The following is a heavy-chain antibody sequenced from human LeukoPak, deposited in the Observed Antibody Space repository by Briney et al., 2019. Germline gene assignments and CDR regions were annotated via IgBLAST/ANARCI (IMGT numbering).Heavy chain of an antibody. CDR1: GFTFDDYG. J-gene: IGHJ4*02. CDR3: ARDWGSWDFDF. V-gene: IGHV3-21*01. Sequence: GGSLRLSCAASGFTFDDYGMNWVGQAPGKGLEWVSSISHIGSYIYYSDSVKGRFTISRDNAKNSLYLQMNSLRGEDTAVYFCARDWGSWDFDFWGQGTLVTVSS. CDR2: ISHIGSYI. D-gene: IGHD6-13*01.